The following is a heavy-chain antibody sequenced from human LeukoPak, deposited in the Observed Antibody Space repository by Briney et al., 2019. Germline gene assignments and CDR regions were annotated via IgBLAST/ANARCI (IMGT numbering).Heavy chain of an antibody. J-gene: IGHJ4*02. CDR3: ATVLDYYGSGSLDY. CDR2: INPNNGGT. CDR1: GYTFTGYF. D-gene: IGHD3-10*01. V-gene: IGHV1-2*02. Sequence: ASVKVSCKTSGYTFTGYFIHWVRQAPGQGLDWMGWINPNNGGTHYAPKFQGRITITRDTSFSTAYMELRGLRSDDTAVFYCATVLDYYGSGSLDYWGQGTLVTVSS.